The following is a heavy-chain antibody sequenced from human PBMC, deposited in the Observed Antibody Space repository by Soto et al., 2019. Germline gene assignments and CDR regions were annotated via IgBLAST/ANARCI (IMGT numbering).Heavy chain of an antibody. V-gene: IGHV3-30*18. CDR3: AKEEPEAGGIGASDI. CDR1: GFTFSNSG. D-gene: IGHD6-13*01. CDR2: ISYDGSIK. J-gene: IGHJ3*02. Sequence: GSLRLSCAASGFTFSNSGMHWVRQAPGKGLEWVAVISYDGSIKYYADSVRGRFTISRDNSKNTLYLQMNSLRAEDTAMFYCAKEEPEAGGIGASDIWGQGTLV.